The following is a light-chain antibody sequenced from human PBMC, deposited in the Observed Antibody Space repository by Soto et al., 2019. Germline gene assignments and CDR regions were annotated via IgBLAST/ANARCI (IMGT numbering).Light chain of an antibody. J-gene: IGKJ1*01. CDR2: AAS. CDR3: QQSYSTLAT. CDR1: QSISSY. Sequence: DMQMTQSPSSLSASVGDRVTITCRASQSISSYLNWYQQKPGKAPKLLIYAASSLQSGVPSRFSGSGSGTDFTLTISSLQPEDFATYYCQQSYSTLATFGQGTKVDIK. V-gene: IGKV1-39*01.